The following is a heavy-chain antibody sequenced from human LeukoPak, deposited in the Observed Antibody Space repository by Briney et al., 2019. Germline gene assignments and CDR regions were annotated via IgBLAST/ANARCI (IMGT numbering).Heavy chain of an antibody. J-gene: IGHJ6*02. V-gene: IGHV4-59*01. CDR1: GGSIGSYY. D-gene: IGHD1-1*01. CDR2: IYYSGST. CDR3: ARGIVGTYYYYGMDV. Sequence: SETLSLTCTVSGGSIGSYYWSWIRQPPGKGLEWIGYIYYSGSTNYNPSLKSRVTISVDTSKNQFSLKLSSVTAADTAVYYCARGIVGTYYYYGMDVWGQGTTVTVSS.